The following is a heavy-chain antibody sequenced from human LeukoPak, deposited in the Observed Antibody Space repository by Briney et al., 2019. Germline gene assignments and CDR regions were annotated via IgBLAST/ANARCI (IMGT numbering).Heavy chain of an antibody. D-gene: IGHD3-10*01. V-gene: IGHV1-24*01. CDR3: ATDIPRRVRGVVYSSFGMDV. CDR2: FDPGDGET. J-gene: IGHJ6*02. Sequence: ASVKVSCKVSGYTLTDLSMHWVRQAPGKGLEWLGGFDPGDGETIYAQKFQGRVTLAEDTSTDTAYMELSSLRSEDTAAYYCATDIPRRVRGVVYSSFGMDVWGQGTTVTVSS. CDR1: GYTLTDLS.